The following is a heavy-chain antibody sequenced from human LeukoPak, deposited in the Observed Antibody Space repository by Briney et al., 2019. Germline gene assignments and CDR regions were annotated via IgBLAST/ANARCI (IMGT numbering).Heavy chain of an antibody. D-gene: IGHD6-6*01. Sequence: GGSLRLSCAASGFTFRSYAMSWVRQAPGKGLEWVSAISGSGGSTYYADSVKSRFTISRDNSKNTLYLQMNSLRAEDTAVYYCAKALLTYSSSSDYWGQGTLVTVSS. V-gene: IGHV3-23*01. J-gene: IGHJ4*02. CDR2: ISGSGGST. CDR1: GFTFRSYA. CDR3: AKALLTYSSSSDY.